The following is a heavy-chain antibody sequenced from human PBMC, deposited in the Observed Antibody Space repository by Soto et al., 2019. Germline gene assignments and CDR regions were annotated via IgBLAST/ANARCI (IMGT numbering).Heavy chain of an antibody. CDR3: ARPTRQQLGYYYYGMDV. Sequence: SVKVSCKASGGTFSSYAISWVRQAPGQGLEWMGGIIPIFGTANYAQKFQGRVTITADESTSTAYMELSSLRSEDTAVYYCARPTRQQLGYYYYGMDVWGQGTTVTVSS. CDR1: GGTFSSYA. V-gene: IGHV1-69*13. CDR2: IIPIFGTA. D-gene: IGHD6-13*01. J-gene: IGHJ6*02.